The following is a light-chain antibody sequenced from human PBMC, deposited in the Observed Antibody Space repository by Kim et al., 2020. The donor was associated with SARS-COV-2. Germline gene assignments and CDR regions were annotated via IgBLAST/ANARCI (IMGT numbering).Light chain of an antibody. CDR2: DVS. CDR3: SSYTSSSAWV. CDR1: SSDVGGYNY. V-gene: IGLV2-14*04. Sequence: GQSITISCTGSSSDVGGYNYVSWYQQHPGKAPRLMIYDVSKRPSGISNRFSGSKSGNTASLTISGLQAEGEADYYCSSYTSSSAWVFGGGTKLTVL. J-gene: IGLJ3*02.